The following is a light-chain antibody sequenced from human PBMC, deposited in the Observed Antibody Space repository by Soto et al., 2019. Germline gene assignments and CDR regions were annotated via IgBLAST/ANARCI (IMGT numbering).Light chain of an antibody. CDR3: SSYAGSNSFD. CDR2: EVN. V-gene: IGLV2-8*01. Sequence: QSVLTQPPSASGSPGQSVTIYCTGTSSDVGCYNYVSWYQQHPGKVPKLMIYEVNKRPSGVPDRFSGSKSGNTASLTVSGLQADDEADYCCSSYAGSNSFDLGTGTKVTVL. J-gene: IGLJ1*01. CDR1: SSDVGCYNY.